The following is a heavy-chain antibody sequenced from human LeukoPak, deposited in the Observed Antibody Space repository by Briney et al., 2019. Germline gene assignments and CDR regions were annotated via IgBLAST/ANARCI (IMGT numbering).Heavy chain of an antibody. J-gene: IGHJ3*02. CDR3: ARGSHSSGYAFDI. D-gene: IGHD3-22*01. CDR2: ISTSNSYI. Sequence: GGSLRLSCAASGFTFSSYTMNWVRQAPGKGLEWVSSISTSNSYIYYADSVKGRFTISRDNAKNSLYLQMNSLRAEDTAVYYCARGSHSSGYAFDIWGQGTMVTVSS. CDR1: GFTFSSYT. V-gene: IGHV3-21*04.